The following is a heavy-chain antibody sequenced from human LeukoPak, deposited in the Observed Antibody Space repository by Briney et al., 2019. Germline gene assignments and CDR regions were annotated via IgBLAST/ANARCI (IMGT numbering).Heavy chain of an antibody. J-gene: IGHJ4*02. CDR2: INHTGGT. CDR3: ARGRYSYFGSGSYFRA. D-gene: IGHD3-10*01. Sequence: SETLSLTCAVYGGSFSGYSWGWIRQPPGKGLEWIGVINHTGGTNYNPSLKSRVTISVDTSKNQFSLKLSSVAAADTAVYYCARGRYSYFGSGSYFRAWGQGTLVTVSS. CDR1: GGSFSGYS. V-gene: IGHV4-34*01.